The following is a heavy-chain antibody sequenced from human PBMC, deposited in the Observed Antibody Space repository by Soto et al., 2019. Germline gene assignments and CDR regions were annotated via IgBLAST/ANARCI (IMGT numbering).Heavy chain of an antibody. CDR1: GGTFSSYA. CDR3: ARDVVGVPAAQVLYYYYGLDF. CDR2: IIPVFGTA. Sequence: QVQLVQSGAEVKKPGSSVKVSCKASGGTFSSYAISWVRQAPGQGLEWMGGIIPVFGTANYAQKFQGRVTITADESTSTAYMELSSLRSEDTAVYYCARDVVGVPAAQVLYYYYGLDFWGQGTTVTVFS. D-gene: IGHD2-2*01. V-gene: IGHV1-69*01. J-gene: IGHJ6*02.